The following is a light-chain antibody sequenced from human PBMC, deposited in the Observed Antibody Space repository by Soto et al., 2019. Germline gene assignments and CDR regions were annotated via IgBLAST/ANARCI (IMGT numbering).Light chain of an antibody. CDR2: AAS. CDR1: QGISNY. Sequence: DLETTQASSSRSASVGERVSITCGASQGISNYLAWYQQKPGKVPKLLIYAASTLQSGVPSRFSGSGSGTDFTLTISSLQPEDVALYYCQQYSGSPITFGLGTRLEIK. V-gene: IGKV1-27*01. J-gene: IGKJ5*01. CDR3: QQYSGSPIT.